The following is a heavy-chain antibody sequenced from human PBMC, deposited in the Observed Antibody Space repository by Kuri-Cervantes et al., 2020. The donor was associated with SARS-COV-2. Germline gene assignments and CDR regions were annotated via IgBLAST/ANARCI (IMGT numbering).Heavy chain of an antibody. J-gene: IGHJ4*02. Sequence: SQTLSLTCGVSGASFGNYHWSWVRQPPGKGLEWIGDIIYSGSTNYSPSLKSRVTISVDTSKNQFSLNLASVTAADTAVYFCARSLIASAVPGDHWGQGTLVTVSS. CDR2: IIYSGST. CDR3: ARSLIASAVPGDH. D-gene: IGHD3-16*01. V-gene: IGHV4-34*12. CDR1: GASFGNYH.